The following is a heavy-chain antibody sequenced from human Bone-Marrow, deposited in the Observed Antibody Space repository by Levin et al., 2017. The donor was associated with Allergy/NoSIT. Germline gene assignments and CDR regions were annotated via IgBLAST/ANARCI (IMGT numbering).Heavy chain of an antibody. J-gene: IGHJ4*02. Sequence: SCAASGFTFNSYEMNWVRQAPGKGLEWVSFISSGAATKYYADSVKGRFTISRDNAKNSLYLQMNSLRAEDTALYYCARDGGDGSGWLGPIDYWGRGTQVTVSS. CDR3: ARDGGDGSGWLGPIDY. D-gene: IGHD6-19*01. V-gene: IGHV3-48*03. CDR1: GFTFNSYE. CDR2: ISSGAATK.